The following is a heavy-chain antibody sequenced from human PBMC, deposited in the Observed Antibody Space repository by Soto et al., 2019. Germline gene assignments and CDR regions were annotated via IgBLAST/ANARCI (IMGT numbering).Heavy chain of an antibody. CDR1: GYTFTIYY. D-gene: IGHD6-6*01. V-gene: IGHV1-46*01. CDR3: ARGGYSTSSSLYY. Sequence: AAVKVCCKACGYTFTIYYMHWVRQAPGQGLEWMGIINPVSGDTSYAQKFQGTVTMTRDTSTSTVFMELSSLRSEDTALYYCARGGYSTSSSLYYWGQGTLVTVSS. J-gene: IGHJ4*02. CDR2: INPVSGDT.